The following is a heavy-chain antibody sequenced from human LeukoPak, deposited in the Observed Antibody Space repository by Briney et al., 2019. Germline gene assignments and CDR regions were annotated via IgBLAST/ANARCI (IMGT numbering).Heavy chain of an antibody. Sequence: GGSLRLSCAASGFTFSGSAMLWVRQASGKGLEWVGRIRSKANSYATAYAASVKGRFTISRDDSKNTAYLQMNSLKTEDTAVYYCTTHIAARPSYYMDVWGKGTTVTVSS. V-gene: IGHV3-73*01. CDR1: GFTFSGSA. D-gene: IGHD6-6*01. J-gene: IGHJ6*03. CDR2: IRSKANSYAT. CDR3: TTHIAARPSYYMDV.